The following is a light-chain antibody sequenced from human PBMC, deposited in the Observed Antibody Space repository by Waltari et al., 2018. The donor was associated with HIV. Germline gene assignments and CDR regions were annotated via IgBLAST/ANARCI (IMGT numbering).Light chain of an antibody. V-gene: IGLV3-1*01. CDR3: QAWDATTVL. J-gene: IGLJ2*01. Sequence: SYELTQSPSVSVSPGHTAIIPCSGDKLDRNYACWYQQKPGQSPVFVIYQDTKRPSLIPERFSGSKSGNTATLTISGAQALDEADYYCQAWDATTVLFGGGTKVTVL. CDR2: QDT. CDR1: KLDRNY.